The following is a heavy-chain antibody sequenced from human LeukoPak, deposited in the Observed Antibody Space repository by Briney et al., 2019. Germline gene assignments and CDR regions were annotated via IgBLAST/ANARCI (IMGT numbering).Heavy chain of an antibody. CDR2: ISGSGGST. CDR3: AKEGTFPLGFWDNFDY. D-gene: IGHD3-16*01. J-gene: IGHJ4*02. Sequence: GGSLGPSGEPPGLTLRTYAMSGVPPAPGRGREWFSPISGSGGSTYYADSVKGRFTISRDNSKNTLYLQMNSLRAEDTAVYYCAKEGTFPLGFWDNFDYWGQGTLVTVSS. V-gene: IGHV3-23*01. CDR1: GLTLRTYA.